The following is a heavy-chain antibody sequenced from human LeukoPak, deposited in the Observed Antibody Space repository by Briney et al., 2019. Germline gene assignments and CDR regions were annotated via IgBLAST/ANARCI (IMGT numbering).Heavy chain of an antibody. Sequence: PGGSLRLSCAASGFTFSDYYMSWIRQAPGKGLEWVSYISSCGSTIYYADSVKGRFTISRDNAKNSLYPQMNSLRAEDTAVYYCAREVGLLDAFDIWGQGTMVTVSS. D-gene: IGHD1-26*01. CDR1: GFTFSDYY. CDR2: ISSCGSTI. J-gene: IGHJ3*02. CDR3: AREVGLLDAFDI. V-gene: IGHV3-11*01.